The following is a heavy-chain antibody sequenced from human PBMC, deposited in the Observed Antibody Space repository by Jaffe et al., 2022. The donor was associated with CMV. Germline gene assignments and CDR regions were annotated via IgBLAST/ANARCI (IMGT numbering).Heavy chain of an antibody. J-gene: IGHJ4*02. D-gene: IGHD5-12*01. Sequence: EVQLVESGGGLVQPGGSLRLSCAASGFTFSNHYMTWVRQAPGKGLEWVANIKQDGSEKNYVDSVKGRFTISRDNAKNSVFLQINSLRAEDTAVYYCARDSLMAPVDYWGQGTPVTVSS. CDR2: IKQDGSEK. CDR3: ARDSLMAPVDY. CDR1: GFTFSNHY. V-gene: IGHV3-7*01.